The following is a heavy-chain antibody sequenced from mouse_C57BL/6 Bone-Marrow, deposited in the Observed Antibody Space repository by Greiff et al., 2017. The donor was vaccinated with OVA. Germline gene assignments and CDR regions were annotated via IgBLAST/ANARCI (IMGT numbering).Heavy chain of an antibody. CDR1: GFTFSDAW. D-gene: IGHD1-1*01. CDR2: IRNKANNHAT. CDR3: TRLYYYGSIWFAY. Sequence: EVHLVESGGGLVQPGGSMKLSCAASGFTFSDAWMDWVRQSPEKGLEWVAEIRNKANNHATYYAESVKGRFTISRDDSKSSVYLQMNSLRAEDTGIYYCTRLYYYGSIWFAYWGQGTLVTVSA. J-gene: IGHJ3*01. V-gene: IGHV6-6*01.